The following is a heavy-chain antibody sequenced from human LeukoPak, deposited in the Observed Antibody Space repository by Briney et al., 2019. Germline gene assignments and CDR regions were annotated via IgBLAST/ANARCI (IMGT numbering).Heavy chain of an antibody. CDR1: GGTFSSYA. CDR2: IIPIFGTA. V-gene: IGHV1-69*13. CDR3: ATNGRRSYGLKTFYYYYYMDV. Sequence: GASVKVSCKASGGTFSSYAISWVRQAPGQGLEWMGGIIPIFGTANYAQKFQGRVTITADESTSTAYMELSSLRSEDTAVYYCATNGRRSYGLKTFYYYYYMDVWGKGTTVTISS. D-gene: IGHD5-18*01. J-gene: IGHJ6*03.